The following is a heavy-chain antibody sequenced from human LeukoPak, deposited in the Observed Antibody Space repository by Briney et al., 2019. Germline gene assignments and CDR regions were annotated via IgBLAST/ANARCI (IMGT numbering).Heavy chain of an antibody. D-gene: IGHD1-26*01. CDR3: ARGLPSGSYYFDY. CDR2: IYSGGPT. Sequence: GGSLRLSCAASGLTVSSNYMSWVRQAPGKGLECVSVIYSGGPTYYADSVKGRFTISRDNSKNTLYFQMNSLRAEDTAVYYCARGLPSGSYYFDYWGQGTLVTVSS. CDR1: GLTVSSNY. J-gene: IGHJ4*02. V-gene: IGHV3-66*01.